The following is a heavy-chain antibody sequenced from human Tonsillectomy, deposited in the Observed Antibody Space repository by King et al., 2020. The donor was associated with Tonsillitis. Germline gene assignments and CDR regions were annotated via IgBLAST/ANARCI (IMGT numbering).Heavy chain of an antibody. Sequence: QLVQSGAEVKKPGESLKISCKGSGYRFTSYWIGWVRQMPGKGLEWMGLIYPGDSDTRYSPSFQGQVTISADKSISTAYLQWSSLKASDTAMYYCVRLGGSDSSGYYGDYWGQGTLVTVSS. CDR1: GYRFTSYW. D-gene: IGHD3-22*01. V-gene: IGHV5-51*01. CDR3: VRLGGSDSSGYYGDY. J-gene: IGHJ4*02. CDR2: IYPGDSDT.